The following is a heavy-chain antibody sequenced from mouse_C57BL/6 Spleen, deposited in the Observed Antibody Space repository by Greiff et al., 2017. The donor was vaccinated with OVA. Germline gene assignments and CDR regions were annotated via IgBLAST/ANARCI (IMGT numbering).Heavy chain of an antibody. V-gene: IGHV5-17*01. D-gene: IGHD5-5*01. Sequence: EVKVVESGGGLVKPGGSLKLSCAASGFTFSDYGMHWVRQAPEKGLEWVAYISSGSSTIYYADTVKGRFTISRDNAKNTLFLQMTSLRSEDTAMYYCAGSNYLSGFAYWGQGTLVTVSA. CDR2: ISSGSSTI. CDR1: GFTFSDYG. CDR3: AGSNYLSGFAY. J-gene: IGHJ3*01.